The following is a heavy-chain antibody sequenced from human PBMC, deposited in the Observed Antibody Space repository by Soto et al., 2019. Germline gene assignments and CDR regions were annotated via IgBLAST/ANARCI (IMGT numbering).Heavy chain of an antibody. J-gene: IGHJ6*02. Sequence: KPSETLSLTCSVSGVSIRDYFWPWFRQPPGKGLEWIGYISSSGTINYNSSLKSRVTISLDTSRNHFSLKLSSVTAADTAVYFCARDRKLVIPGNYYYYGMDVWGQGTTVTVSS. V-gene: IGHV4-59*01. D-gene: IGHD3-9*01. CDR2: ISSSGTI. CDR1: GVSIRDYF. CDR3: ARDRKLVIPGNYYYYGMDV.